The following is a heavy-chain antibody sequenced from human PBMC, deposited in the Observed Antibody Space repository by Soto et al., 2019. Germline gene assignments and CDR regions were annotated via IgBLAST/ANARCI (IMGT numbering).Heavy chain of an antibody. V-gene: IGHV3-30*18. CDR2: ISYDGSNK. D-gene: IGHD7-27*01. CDR3: AKGEPQRDWGSVWPYYYYYGMDV. J-gene: IGHJ6*02. CDR1: GFTFSSYG. Sequence: QVQLVESGGGVVQPGRSLRLSCAASGFTFSSYGMHWVRQAPGKGLEWVAVISYDGSNKYYADSVKGRFTISRDNSKNTLYLQMNSLRAEDTAVYYCAKGEPQRDWGSVWPYYYYYGMDVWGQGTTVTVSS.